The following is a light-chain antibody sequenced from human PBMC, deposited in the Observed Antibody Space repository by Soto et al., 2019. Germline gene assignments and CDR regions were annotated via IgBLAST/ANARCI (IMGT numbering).Light chain of an antibody. CDR2: KAS. CDR3: QQYNSWT. Sequence: DIQMTQSPSNLSASVGDRVTITCRASQSFNNWLAWYQQKPGKAPKLLIYKASNLESGVPSRFSGSGSGTEFTLTISSLQPDDFGTYYCQQYNSWTFGQGTKVEIK. CDR1: QSFNNW. J-gene: IGKJ1*01. V-gene: IGKV1-5*03.